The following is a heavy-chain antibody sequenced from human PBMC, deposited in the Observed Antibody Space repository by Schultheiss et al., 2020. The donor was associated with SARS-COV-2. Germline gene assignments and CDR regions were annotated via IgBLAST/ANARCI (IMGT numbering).Heavy chain of an antibody. CDR2: IYYSGST. V-gene: IGHV4-30-4*01. CDR3: ARDRWFGELKPYYYGMDV. Sequence: SQTLSLTCSVSGGSISNTDHYWSWIRQPPGKGLEWIGYIYYSGSTYYNPSLKSRVTISVDTSKNQFSLKLSSVTAADTAVYYCARDRWFGELKPYYYGMDVWGQGTTGTVSS. CDR1: GGSISNTDHY. D-gene: IGHD3-10*01. J-gene: IGHJ6*02.